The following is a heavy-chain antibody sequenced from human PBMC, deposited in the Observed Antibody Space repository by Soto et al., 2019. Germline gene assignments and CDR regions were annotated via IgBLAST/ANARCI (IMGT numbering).Heavy chain of an antibody. D-gene: IGHD1-26*01. V-gene: IGHV3-23*01. CDR2: ISGSGGST. J-gene: IGHJ4*02. CDR1: GFTFSSYA. CDR3: ARRGSGSYYDY. Sequence: EVQLLESGGGLVQPGGSMRLSCAASGFTFSSYAMRWVRQAPVKGLEWVSAISGSGGSTYYADSVKGRFTISSDNSTTTLYLQMNSLRAEDTAVYYCARRGSGSYYDYWGQGTLVTVSS.